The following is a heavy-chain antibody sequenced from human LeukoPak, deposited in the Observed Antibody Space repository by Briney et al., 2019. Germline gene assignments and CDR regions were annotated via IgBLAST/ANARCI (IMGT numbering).Heavy chain of an antibody. V-gene: IGHV3-7*03. CDR3: ASDVSNSDWYEGTFDV. D-gene: IGHD6-19*01. Sequence: GGSLRLSCEASGFIFNNYWMSWVRQTPGEGLEWVANIKEDGSEQYYVDSVKGRFTITTDNAKNLLYLQVNSLRAEDTAAYYCASDVSNSDWYEGTFDVWGQGTMVTVSS. J-gene: IGHJ3*01. CDR1: GFIFNNYW. CDR2: IKEDGSEQ.